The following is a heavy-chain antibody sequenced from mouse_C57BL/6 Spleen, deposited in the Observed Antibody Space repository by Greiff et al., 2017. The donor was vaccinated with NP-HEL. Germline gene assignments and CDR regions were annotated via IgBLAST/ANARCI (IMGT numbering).Heavy chain of an antibody. CDR3: ARTLYYGYDGYAMDY. Sequence: VQLQESGAELARPGASVKMSCKASGYTFTSYTMHWVKQRPGPGLEWIGYINPSSGYPKYNQKFKDKATLTADKSSSTAYLQLSSLTSEDSAVYYCARTLYYGYDGYAMDYWGQGTSVTVSS. J-gene: IGHJ4*01. CDR1: GYTFTSYT. CDR2: INPSSGYP. D-gene: IGHD2-2*01. V-gene: IGHV1-4*01.